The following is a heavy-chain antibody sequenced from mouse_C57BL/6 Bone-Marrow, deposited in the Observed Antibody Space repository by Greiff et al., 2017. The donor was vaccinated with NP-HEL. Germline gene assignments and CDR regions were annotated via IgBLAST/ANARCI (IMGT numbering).Heavy chain of an antibody. Sequence: VQGVESGPGLVQPSQSLSITCTVSGFSLTSYGVHWVRQSPGKGLEWLGVIWRGGSTDYNAAFMYRLSITKDNSKSQVFFKMNSLQADDTAIYYCARLRRYFDYWGQGTTLTVSS. CDR3: ARLRRYFDY. J-gene: IGHJ2*01. CDR1: GFSLTSYG. D-gene: IGHD2-2*01. V-gene: IGHV2-5*01. CDR2: IWRGGST.